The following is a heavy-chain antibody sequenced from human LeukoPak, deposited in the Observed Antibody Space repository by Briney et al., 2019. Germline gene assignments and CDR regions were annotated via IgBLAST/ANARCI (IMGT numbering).Heavy chain of an antibody. V-gene: IGHV3-7*03. CDR1: AFIFSGHW. Sequence: HPGGSLRLSCEGSAFIFSGHWMYWVRQTPGKGLEWVASIKEDGSERQYVDSVKGRFSISRDNTKGSLFLQLNSLRAEDTAVYYCAKTTSGHFDWLAHHHFDYWGQGTLVTVSS. J-gene: IGHJ4*02. CDR3: AKTTSGHFDWLAHHHFDY. CDR2: IKEDGSER. D-gene: IGHD3-9*01.